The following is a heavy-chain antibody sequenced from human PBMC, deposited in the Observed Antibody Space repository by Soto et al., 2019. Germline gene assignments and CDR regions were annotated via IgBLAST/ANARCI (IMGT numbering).Heavy chain of an antibody. CDR1: GGFIINYY. D-gene: IGHD5-18*01. Sequence: PSETLSLTCTVSGGFIINYYWAWIRQPPGKGLEWIGYISDSGSTNYNPSLKSRVAMSVDASKNQFSLKLSSVTPADTALYYCARVGYTYSYIDSWGLGTLVTVSS. CDR3: ARVGYTYSYIDS. V-gene: IGHV4-59*01. J-gene: IGHJ4*02. CDR2: ISDSGST.